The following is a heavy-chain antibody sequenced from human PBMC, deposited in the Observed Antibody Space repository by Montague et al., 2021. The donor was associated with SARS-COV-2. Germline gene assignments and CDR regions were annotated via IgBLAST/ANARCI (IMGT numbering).Heavy chain of an antibody. D-gene: IGHD4-11*01. J-gene: IGHJ6*02. CDR3: ACGEITTRGLIYYYGMDV. V-gene: IGHV4-34*01. CDR1: GGSFSGYY. Sequence: SETLSLTCAVYGGSFSGYYWTWICLSPRKGLGWIWEINLSGSTNYNPSLTSRVTISVDTSKNQFSLKLSSVTAADTAVYYCACGEITTRGLIYYYGMDVWGQGTTVTVSS. CDR2: INLSGST.